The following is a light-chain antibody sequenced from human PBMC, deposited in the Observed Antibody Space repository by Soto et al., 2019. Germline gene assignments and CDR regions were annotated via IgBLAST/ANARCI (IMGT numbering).Light chain of an antibody. CDR1: SSDVGGYNY. J-gene: IGLJ1*01. CDR2: DVS. CDR3: SSYTTSNTRQIV. V-gene: IGLV2-14*03. Sequence: QSVLTQPASVSGSPGQSITISCTGTSSDVGGYNYVSWYQHHPGKAPKLIIFDVSNRPSGVSNPSSGSKSGNTASLTISGLQPEDEADYYCSSYTTSNTRQIVFGTGTKVPV.